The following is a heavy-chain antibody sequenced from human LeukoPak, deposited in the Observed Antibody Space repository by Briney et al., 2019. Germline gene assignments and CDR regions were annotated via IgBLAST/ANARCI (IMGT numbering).Heavy chain of an antibody. V-gene: IGHV4-34*01. CDR2: INHSGST. D-gene: IGHD3-10*01. Sequence: SETLSLTCAVYGGSFSGFYWSWIRQPPGKGLEWIGEINHSGSTNYNPSLKSRVTISVDTAKNQFSLQLTSVTAADTALYYCARGMVRGPNERPFDYWGQGTLVTVSS. CDR1: GGSFSGFY. J-gene: IGHJ4*02. CDR3: ARGMVRGPNERPFDY.